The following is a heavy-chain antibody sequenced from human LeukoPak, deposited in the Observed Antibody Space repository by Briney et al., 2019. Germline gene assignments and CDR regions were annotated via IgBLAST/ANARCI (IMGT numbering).Heavy chain of an antibody. Sequence: ASVKVSCKASGYTFTSYAMHWVRQAPGQRLEWMGWINAGNGNTKYSQKFQGRVTITRDTSASTAYMELSSLRSEDTAVYYCARERYYYDSSGYYPLAPFDYWGQGTLVTVSS. CDR3: ARERYYYDSSGYYPLAPFDY. D-gene: IGHD3-22*01. CDR2: INAGNGNT. CDR1: GYTFTSYA. V-gene: IGHV1-3*01. J-gene: IGHJ4*02.